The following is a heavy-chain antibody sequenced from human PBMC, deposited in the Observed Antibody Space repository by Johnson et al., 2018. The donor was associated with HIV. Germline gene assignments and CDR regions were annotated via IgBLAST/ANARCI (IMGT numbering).Heavy chain of an antibody. V-gene: IGHV3-48*01. CDR3: ARGGGGAGSYYELGFDI. J-gene: IGHJ3*02. D-gene: IGHD3-10*01. CDR1: GFTFSSYG. CDR2: ISSSGSTI. Sequence: VQLVESGGGVVQPGRSLRLSCAASGFTFSSYGMHWVRQAPGQGLECVSYISSSGSTIYYADSVKGRFTISRDNSKNTLYLQMHSLRAEDTAVSYCARGGGGAGSYYELGFDIWGQGTMVTVSS.